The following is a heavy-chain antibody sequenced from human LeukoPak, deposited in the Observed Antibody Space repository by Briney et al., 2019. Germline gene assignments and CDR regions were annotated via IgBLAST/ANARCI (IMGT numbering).Heavy chain of an antibody. Sequence: ASVKVSCKASGYTFTSYYMHWVRQAPGQGLEWMGIINPSGGSTSYAQKFQGRVTMTRDTSTSTAYMELSSLRAEDTAVYYCARESGYSGYGEYYYYYYMDVWGKGTTVTVSS. CDR1: GYTFTSYY. CDR2: INPSGGST. J-gene: IGHJ6*03. CDR3: ARESGYSGYGEYYYYYYMDV. V-gene: IGHV1-46*01. D-gene: IGHD5-12*01.